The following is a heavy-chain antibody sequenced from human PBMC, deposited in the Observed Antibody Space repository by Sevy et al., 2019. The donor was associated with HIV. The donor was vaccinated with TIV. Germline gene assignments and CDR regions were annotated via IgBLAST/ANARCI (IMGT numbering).Heavy chain of an antibody. CDR3: AGDLPPSATTVAHFDC. D-gene: IGHD4-17*01. Sequence: GESLKISCAASGFTFSSYEMSWVRQAPGKGLEWVSYISNSGTTIYYSDSVKGRFTISRDNARNSLYLQMNSLRAEDTAIYYCAGDLPPSATTVAHFDCWGQGTLVTVSS. J-gene: IGHJ4*02. CDR2: ISNSGTTI. V-gene: IGHV3-48*03. CDR1: GFTFSSYE.